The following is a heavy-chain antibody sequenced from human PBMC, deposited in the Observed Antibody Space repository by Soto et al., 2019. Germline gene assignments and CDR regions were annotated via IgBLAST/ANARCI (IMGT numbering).Heavy chain of an antibody. CDR1: GFTFSSYA. J-gene: IGHJ4*02. V-gene: IGHV3-30-3*01. CDR3: ARGVIPGIAAAVDFDD. Sequence: GGSLRLSCAASGFTFSSYAMHWVRQAPGKGLEWVAVISYDGSNKYYADSVKGRFTISRDNSKNTLYLQMNSLRAEDTAVYYCARGVIPGIAAAVDFDDWGQGTLVTVSS. CDR2: ISYDGSNK. D-gene: IGHD6-13*01.